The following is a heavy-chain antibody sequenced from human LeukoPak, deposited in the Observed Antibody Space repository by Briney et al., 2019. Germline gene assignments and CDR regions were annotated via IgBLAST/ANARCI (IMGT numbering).Heavy chain of an antibody. D-gene: IGHD3-3*01. J-gene: IGHJ4*02. CDR2: INPNSGST. CDR3: ARERRNDFWSGSTYYFDY. Sequence: ASVKVSCKASGYTFTGYYMHWVRQAPGQGLEWMGWINPNSGSTNYAQKFQGRVTMTRDTSISTAYMELSRLRSDDTAVYYCARERRNDFWSGSTYYFDYWGQGTLVTVSS. CDR1: GYTFTGYY. V-gene: IGHV1-2*02.